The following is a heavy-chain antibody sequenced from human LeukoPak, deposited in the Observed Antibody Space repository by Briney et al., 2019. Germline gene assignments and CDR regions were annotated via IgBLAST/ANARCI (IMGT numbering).Heavy chain of an antibody. Sequence: GGSLRLSCAASGFTVSDNYMSWVRQAPGKGLELVSVFYSGGSTRYADSVKGRFTISRDNSKNTLYLQLNSLRAEGTAVYFCASSSWSSEYFHYWGQGTLVTVSS. CDR3: ASSSWSSEYFHY. V-gene: IGHV3-66*01. J-gene: IGHJ1*01. CDR2: FYSGGST. D-gene: IGHD6-13*01. CDR1: GFTVSDNY.